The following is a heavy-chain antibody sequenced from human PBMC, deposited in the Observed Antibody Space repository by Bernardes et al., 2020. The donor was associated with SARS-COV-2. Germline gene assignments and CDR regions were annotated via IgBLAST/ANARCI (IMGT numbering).Heavy chain of an antibody. CDR2: IGGSTDMT. CDR1: GFRLSTYA. Sequence: GGSLRLSCTASGFRLSTYAMSWVRQAPGKGLEWVSVIGGSTDMTYYADSVKGRFTISRDNSKNTVYLQMNSLRAEDTAVYYCAKIVSDWVTGGIDYWGQGSLVTVSS. V-gene: IGHV3-23*01. D-gene: IGHD6-19*01. CDR3: AKIVSDWVTGGIDY. J-gene: IGHJ4*02.